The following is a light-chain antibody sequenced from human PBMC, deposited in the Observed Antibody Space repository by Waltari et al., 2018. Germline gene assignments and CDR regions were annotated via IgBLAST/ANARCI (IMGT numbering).Light chain of an antibody. CDR2: DVN. CDR3: SSCASTIPLGV. V-gene: IGLV2-14*01. Sequence: SALTQPASVSGAPGQSITIPCTGISNDVGGYNYVSWYQQHPGKAPKLVLYDVNNRPARISYRFSGAKSGDTASLTISGLQPEDEADYYCSSCASTIPLGVFGGGTKLTVL. CDR1: SNDVGGYNY. J-gene: IGLJ3*02.